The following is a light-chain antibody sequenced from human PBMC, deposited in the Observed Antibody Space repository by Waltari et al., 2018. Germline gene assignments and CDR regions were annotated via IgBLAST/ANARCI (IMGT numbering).Light chain of an antibody. CDR1: RAIANN. J-gene: IGKJ2*01. CDR3: QQFNTGYS. Sequence: EIVTTQSPVTLSVSPGEAATLSCRANRAIANNLAWYQQKPGQPLRLLIYDASTRATGIPARFSGSWSGAEFTLTITSLQSEDSAVYFCQQFNTGYSFGQGTKLEIK. CDR2: DAS. V-gene: IGKV3-15*01.